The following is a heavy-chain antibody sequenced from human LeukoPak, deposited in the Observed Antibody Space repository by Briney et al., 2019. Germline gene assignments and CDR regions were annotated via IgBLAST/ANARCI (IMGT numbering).Heavy chain of an antibody. V-gene: IGHV4-4*09. CDR1: GGSISSYY. CDR3: ARSPTKRVTEDY. CDR2: VFPGGST. D-gene: IGHD5-18*01. J-gene: IGHJ4*02. Sequence: SENLSLTCTGSGGSISSYYWSWIRQPPGKGLEWIVQVFPGGSTTYSPSLKSRVIISVDKSKNQFSLKLTSVTAADTAGYYCARSPTKRVTEDYWGQGTLVTVSS.